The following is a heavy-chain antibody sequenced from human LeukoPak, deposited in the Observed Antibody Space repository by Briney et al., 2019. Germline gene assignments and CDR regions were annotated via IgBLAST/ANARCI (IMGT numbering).Heavy chain of an antibody. J-gene: IGHJ4*02. CDR1: GYTSTSYG. V-gene: IGHV1-18*04. CDR3: ARVKYCTNGVCYHFDY. Sequence: ASVKVSCKASGYTSTSYGISWVRQAPGQGLEWMGWISAYNGNTNYAQKLQGRVTMTTDTSTSTAYMELRSLRSDDTAVYYCARVKYCTNGVCYHFDYWGQGTLVTVSS. D-gene: IGHD2-8*01. CDR2: ISAYNGNT.